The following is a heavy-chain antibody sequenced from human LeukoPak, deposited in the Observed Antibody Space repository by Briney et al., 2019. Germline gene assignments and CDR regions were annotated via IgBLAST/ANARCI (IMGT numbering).Heavy chain of an antibody. CDR1: GGSFSEYY. CDR2: INYSGST. J-gene: IGHJ2*01. V-gene: IGHV4-34*01. Sequence: SETLSLTCAVSGGSFSEYYWTWIRQTPGQGLEWLGEINYSGSTNYNPSLTSRVTISIEMSRRQVFLRLTSVTAADTAVYYCARGQFHAGWYFEFWGRGTLVTVST. CDR3: ARGQFHAGWYFEF.